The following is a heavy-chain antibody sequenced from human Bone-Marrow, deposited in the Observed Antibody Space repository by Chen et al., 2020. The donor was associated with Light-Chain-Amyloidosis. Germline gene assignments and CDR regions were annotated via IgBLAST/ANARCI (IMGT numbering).Heavy chain of an antibody. CDR1: GNTFTTFY. J-gene: IGHJ3*01. CDR2: IHPGSGDT. Sequence: QVQLVQSGAEMKKPGASVKLSCKSSGNTFTTFYMHWVRQAPGQGLEWMGVIHPGSGDTNYAHKIQGIFTMTRDTSTSTVYMELSSLRSEDTAMYYCARDRFAFDSWGQGTMVTVSS. CDR3: ARDRFAFDS. V-gene: IGHV1-46*01.